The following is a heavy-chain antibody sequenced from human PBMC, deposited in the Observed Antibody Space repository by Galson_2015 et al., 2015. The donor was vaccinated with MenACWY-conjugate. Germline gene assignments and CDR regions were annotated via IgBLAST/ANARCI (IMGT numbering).Heavy chain of an antibody. V-gene: IGHV6-1*01. CDR1: GDSVSSDSAA. CDR2: TYNRSKWYS. D-gene: IGHD2-15*01. CDR3: VRGYCSGATCPMGFDP. J-gene: IGHJ5*02. Sequence: CAISGDSVSSDSAAWNWFRQSPSRGLEWLGRTYNRSKWYSEYALSVRSRIRVSPDTSNNRFSLQLNSLTLEDTAVYYCVRGYCSGATCPMGFDPWGQGTVVTVSS.